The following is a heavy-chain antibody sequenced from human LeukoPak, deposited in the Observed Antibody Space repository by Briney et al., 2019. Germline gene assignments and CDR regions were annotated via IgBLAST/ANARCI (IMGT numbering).Heavy chain of an antibody. D-gene: IGHD6-13*01. CDR3: ARVGVDAFDI. CDR2: ISYDGDNK. V-gene: IGHV3-30*04. CDR1: GFTFSRYV. Sequence: PGGSLRLSCTASGFTFSRYVMIWVRQAPGKGLQWMSTISYDGDNKYYVDSVKGRFTISRDNSKNTLYLQMNSLRAGDTAVYYCARVGVDAFDIWGQGTMVTVSS. J-gene: IGHJ3*02.